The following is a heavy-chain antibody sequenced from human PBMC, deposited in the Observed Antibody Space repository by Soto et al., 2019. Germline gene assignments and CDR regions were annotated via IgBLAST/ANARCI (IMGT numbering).Heavy chain of an antibody. CDR3: ARDLGGPLVIKGGFDY. CDR2: IWYDGSNK. V-gene: IGHV3-33*01. Sequence: QVQLVEAGGGVVQPGRSLRLSCAASGFTFSSYGMHWVRQAPGKGLEWVAVIWYDGSNKDYADSVKGRFTISRDNSKITLYLQMNSLRAEDTAVYYCARDLGGPLVIKGGFDYWGQGTLVTVSS. D-gene: IGHD3-22*01. J-gene: IGHJ4*02. CDR1: GFTFSSYG.